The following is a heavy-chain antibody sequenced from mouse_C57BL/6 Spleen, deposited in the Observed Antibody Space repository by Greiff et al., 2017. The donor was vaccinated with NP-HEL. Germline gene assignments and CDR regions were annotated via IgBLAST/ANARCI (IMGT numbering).Heavy chain of an antibody. Sequence: QVQLQQSGAELVKPGASVKISCKASGYAFSSYWMNWVKQRPGKGLEWIGQIYPGDGDTNYNGKFKGKATLTADKSSSTAYMQLSSLTSEDSAVYFCARSIQITTVVAVDYWGQGTSVTVSS. D-gene: IGHD1-1*01. CDR1: GYAFSSYW. V-gene: IGHV1-80*01. CDR2: IYPGDGDT. J-gene: IGHJ4*01. CDR3: ARSIQITTVVAVDY.